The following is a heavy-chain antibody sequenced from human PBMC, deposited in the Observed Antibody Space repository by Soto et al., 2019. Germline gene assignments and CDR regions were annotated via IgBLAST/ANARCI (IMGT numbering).Heavy chain of an antibody. CDR1: GGTFSSYA. CDR3: AMAPVRWYLRGFDY. D-gene: IGHD2-15*01. Sequence: ASVKVSCKASGGTFSSYAISWVRQAPGQGLEWMGGIIPIFGTANYAQKFQGRVTITADESTSTAYMELSSLRSEDTAVYYCAMAPVRWYLRGFDYWGQGTLVTVSS. J-gene: IGHJ4*02. CDR2: IIPIFGTA. V-gene: IGHV1-69*13.